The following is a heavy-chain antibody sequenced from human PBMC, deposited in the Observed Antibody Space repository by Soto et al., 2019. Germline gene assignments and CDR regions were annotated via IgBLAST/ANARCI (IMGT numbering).Heavy chain of an antibody. V-gene: IGHV1-3*01. D-gene: IGHD2-15*01. CDR2: INAGNGNT. Sequence: GASVKVSCKASGYTFTSYAMHWVRQAPGQRLEWMGWINAGNGNTKYSQKFQGRVTITRDTSTSTAYMELSSLRSEDTAVYYCASMVVAGGYYFDYWGQGTLVTVSS. CDR1: GYTFTSYA. J-gene: IGHJ4*02. CDR3: ASMVVAGGYYFDY.